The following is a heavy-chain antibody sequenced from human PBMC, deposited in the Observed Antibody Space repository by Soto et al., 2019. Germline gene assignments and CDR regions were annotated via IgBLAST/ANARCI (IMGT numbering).Heavy chain of an antibody. D-gene: IGHD2-15*01. J-gene: IGHJ3*02. CDR2: ISAYNGNT. CDR1: GYTFTSYG. V-gene: IGHV1-18*01. Sequence: QVQLVQSGAEVKKPGASVKVSCQASGYTFTSYGISWVRQAPGQGLEWMGWISAYNGNTNYAQKLKGRVTMTTDTSTSTAYMELRSLRSDDTAVYYCAAPSAVVVAADRGGIDAFDIWGQGTMVTVSS. CDR3: AAPSAVVVAADRGGIDAFDI.